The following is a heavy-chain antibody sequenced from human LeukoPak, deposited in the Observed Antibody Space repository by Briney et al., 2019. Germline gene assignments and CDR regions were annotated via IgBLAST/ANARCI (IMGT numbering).Heavy chain of an antibody. CDR1: GGSISSGDYY. D-gene: IGHD3-22*01. J-gene: IGHJ4*02. Sequence: SETLSLTCTVSGGSISSGDYYWSWIRQPPGKGLEWIGRIYTSGSTNYNPSLKSRVTISVDTSKNQFSLKLSSVTAADTAVYYCARADSSGYYPRPFDYWGQGTLVTVSS. V-gene: IGHV4-61*02. CDR2: IYTSGST. CDR3: ARADSSGYYPRPFDY.